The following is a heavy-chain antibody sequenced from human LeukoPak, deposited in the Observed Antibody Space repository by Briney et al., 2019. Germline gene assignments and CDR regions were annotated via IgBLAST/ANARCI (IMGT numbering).Heavy chain of an antibody. V-gene: IGHV3-7*01. J-gene: IGHJ5*02. CDR2: IKQDGTEV. CDR1: GFTFSSYS. D-gene: IGHD3-10*01. Sequence: PGGSLRLSCAASGFTFSSYSMNWVRQAPGKGPEWVANIKQDGTEVYYVDSVKGRFTISRDNARNSLYLQMNSLRAEDTAVYYCARPLMYYYGSETYFWFDPWGQGTLVTVSS. CDR3: ARPLMYYYGSETYFWFDP.